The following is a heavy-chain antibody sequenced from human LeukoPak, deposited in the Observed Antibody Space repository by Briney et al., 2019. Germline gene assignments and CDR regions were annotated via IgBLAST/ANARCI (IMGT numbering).Heavy chain of an antibody. CDR3: AKGAASRGYTYVAN. D-gene: IGHD5-18*01. J-gene: IGHJ4*02. CDR1: AFTFRPYP. Sequence: GGSLRLSCAASAFTFRPYPMIWARQAPGKGLEWVSIVSGSGGSTYYADSVKGRFTISRDNSNNTLYLQMNSLRAEDTAVYYCAKGAASRGYTYVANWGQGTLVTVSS. V-gene: IGHV3-23*01. CDR2: VSGSGGST.